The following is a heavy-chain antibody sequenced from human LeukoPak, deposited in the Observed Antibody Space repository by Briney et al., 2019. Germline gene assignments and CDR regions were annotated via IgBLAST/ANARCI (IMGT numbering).Heavy chain of an antibody. Sequence: GGSLRLSCSASGFTFSSYAMHWVRQAPGKGLEYVSAISSNGGNTYYADSMKGRFTISRDNSRNTLYLQVSSLRAEDTAVYYCVRGGDYGDYYDYWGQGTLVTVSS. CDR1: GFTFSSYA. J-gene: IGHJ4*02. D-gene: IGHD4-17*01. V-gene: IGHV3-64D*09. CDR2: ISSNGGNT. CDR3: VRGGDYGDYYDY.